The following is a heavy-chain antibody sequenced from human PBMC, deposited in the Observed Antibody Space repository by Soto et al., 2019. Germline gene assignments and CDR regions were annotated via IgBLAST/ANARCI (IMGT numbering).Heavy chain of an antibody. D-gene: IGHD2-8*01. J-gene: IGHJ6*02. CDR2: INPSGGST. V-gene: IGHV1-46*01. CDR1: GYTFTSHN. CDR3: ARDLRYCTNGVCSDYYYYGMDV. Sequence: GASVKVSCKASGYTFTSHNMHWVRQAPGQGLEWMGIINPSGGSTSYAQKFQGRVTMTRDTSTSTVYMELSSLRSEDTAVYYCARDLRYCTNGVCSDYYYYGMDVWGQGTTVTVS.